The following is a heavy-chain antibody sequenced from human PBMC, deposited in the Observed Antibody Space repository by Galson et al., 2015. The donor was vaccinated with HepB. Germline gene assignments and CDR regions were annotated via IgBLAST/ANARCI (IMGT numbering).Heavy chain of an antibody. J-gene: IGHJ2*01. V-gene: IGHV4-39*01. CDR1: GGSISSSSYY. CDR3: ATTTVVTPDWYFDL. CDR2: IYYSGST. D-gene: IGHD4-23*01. Sequence: LSLTCTVSGGSISSSSYYWGWIRQPPGKGLEWIGSIYYSGSTYYNPSLKSRVTISVDTSKNQFSLKLSSVTAADTAVYYCATTTVVTPDWYFDLWGRGTLVTVSS.